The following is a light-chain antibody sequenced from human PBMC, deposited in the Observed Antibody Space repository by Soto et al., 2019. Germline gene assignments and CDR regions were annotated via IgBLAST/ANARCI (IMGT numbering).Light chain of an antibody. CDR1: LSISTE. Sequence: DIQMTQSPSSLSASVGDRVTITCRASLSISTELNWYQQKPGKAPKVLIFGASSLQSGVPSRFSGSGSGTDFTLTIRNLQPEDFATYYCQQSYTTPRTFGQGTKLEIK. J-gene: IGKJ2*01. CDR2: GAS. CDR3: QQSYTTPRT. V-gene: IGKV1-39*01.